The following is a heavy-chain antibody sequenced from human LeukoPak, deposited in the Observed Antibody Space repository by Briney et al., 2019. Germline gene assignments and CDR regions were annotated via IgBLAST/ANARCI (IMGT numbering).Heavy chain of an antibody. CDR1: GYSFTNYW. CDR2: IYPGDSDA. J-gene: IGHJ4*02. Sequence: ESLKISCKGSGYSFTNYWIAWVRQMPGKGLEWMGIIYPGDSDARYSPSFQGQVTISADKSISTAYLQWSSLKASDTAMCYCARPPPDAGITAAVSYVYWGQGTLVTVSS. CDR3: ARPPPDAGITAAVSYVY. D-gene: IGHD6-13*01. V-gene: IGHV5-51*01.